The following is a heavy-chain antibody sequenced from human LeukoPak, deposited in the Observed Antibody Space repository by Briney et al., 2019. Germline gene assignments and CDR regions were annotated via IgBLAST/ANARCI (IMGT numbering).Heavy chain of an antibody. CDR3: ATILPDY. CDR2: IYYSGST. CDR1: GGSISSSSYY. Sequence: SETLSLTCIVSGGSISSSSYYWGWIRQPPGKGLEWIGSIYYSGSTYYNPSLKSRVTISVDTSKNQFSLKLSSVTAADTAVYYCATILPDYWGQGTLVTVSS. D-gene: IGHD3-3*02. V-gene: IGHV4-39*07. J-gene: IGHJ4*02.